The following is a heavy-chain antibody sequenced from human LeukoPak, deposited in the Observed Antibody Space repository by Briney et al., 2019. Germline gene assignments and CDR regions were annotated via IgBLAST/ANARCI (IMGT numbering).Heavy chain of an antibody. J-gene: IGHJ3*02. Sequence: GGSLRLSCAASGFTVSSNYMSWVRQAPGKGLEWVSVIYGGGSTYYADSVKGRFTISRDNSKNTLYLQMNSLRAEDTAVYYCARDRPTAEGAFDIWGQGTMVTVSS. CDR3: ARDRPTAEGAFDI. V-gene: IGHV3-53*01. CDR2: IYGGGST. CDR1: GFTVSSNY.